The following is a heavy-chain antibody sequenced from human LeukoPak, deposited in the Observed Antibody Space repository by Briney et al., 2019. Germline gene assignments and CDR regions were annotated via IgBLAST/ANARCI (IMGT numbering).Heavy chain of an antibody. CDR3: ARSSAAEGPTHNWFGP. D-gene: IGHD6-13*01. Sequence: SETLSLTCTVSGGSISSCYWSWLRQPPGKGLEWIGYIYYSGSTNYNPSLTRRVTISVDTSKNQFSLKLSSVTAADTAVYYCARSSAAEGPTHNWFGPWGQGTLVTVPS. CDR2: IYYSGST. CDR1: GGSISSCY. V-gene: IGHV4-59*01. J-gene: IGHJ5*02.